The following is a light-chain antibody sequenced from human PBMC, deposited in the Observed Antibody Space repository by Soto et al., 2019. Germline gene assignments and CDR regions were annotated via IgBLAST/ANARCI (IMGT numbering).Light chain of an antibody. J-gene: IGKJ1*01. CDR3: QQYSTYKM. CDR1: QSISNW. V-gene: IGKV1-5*03. Sequence: DIQMTQSPSTLAASIGDRVTITCWASQSISNWLAWYQQKPGKAPKLLIYKASSLESGVPSRFSGSGSATEFTLTISSLQPDDFATYYCQQYSTYKMFGQGTKVDIK. CDR2: KAS.